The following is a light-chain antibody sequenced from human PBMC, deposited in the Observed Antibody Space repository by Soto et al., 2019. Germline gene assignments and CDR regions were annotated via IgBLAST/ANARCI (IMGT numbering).Light chain of an antibody. V-gene: IGLV2-14*02. CDR3: CSYTSSTTPYV. CDR2: EGS. CDR1: SNDVGSYAL. Sequence: QSALTQPASVSGSPGQSITISCTGTSNDVGSYALVSWYQHHPGKAPKLMIYEGSKRPSGVSNRFSGSKSGNTASLTISGLQAEDEADYYCCSYTSSTTPYVFGTGTKLTVL. J-gene: IGLJ1*01.